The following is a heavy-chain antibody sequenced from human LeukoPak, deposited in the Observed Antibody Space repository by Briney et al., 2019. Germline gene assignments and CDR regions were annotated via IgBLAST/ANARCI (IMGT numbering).Heavy chain of an antibody. Sequence: GGSLRLSCAASGFTFREYSMSWVRQAPGKGLEWVSNIRSNGGDTYYTDSVKGRFTISRDNSKNTLYPEMNSLRAGDTAVYYCAKGGYTTWFDPWGQGTLVTVSS. D-gene: IGHD2-15*01. V-gene: IGHV3-23*01. J-gene: IGHJ5*02. CDR1: GFTFREYS. CDR3: AKGGYTTWFDP. CDR2: IRSNGGDT.